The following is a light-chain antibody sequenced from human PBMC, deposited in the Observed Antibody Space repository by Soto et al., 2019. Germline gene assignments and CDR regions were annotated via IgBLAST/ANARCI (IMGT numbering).Light chain of an antibody. CDR1: ASDIGGYTF. CDR2: DVN. V-gene: IGLV2-8*01. J-gene: IGLJ1*01. Sequence: QSALTQPPSASWSPGQSVAISCTGTASDIGGYTFVSWYQQHPGKAPKLLIYDVNKRPSGVPVRFSGSKSGNTASLTVSGLQAEDEADYYCSAHGGTNPYVFGTGTKLTVL. CDR3: SAHGGTNPYV.